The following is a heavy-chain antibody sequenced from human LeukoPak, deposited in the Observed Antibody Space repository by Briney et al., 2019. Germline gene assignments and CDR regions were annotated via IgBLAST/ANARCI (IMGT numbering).Heavy chain of an antibody. V-gene: IGHV4-34*01. CDR2: INHSGGT. J-gene: IGHJ1*01. D-gene: IGHD2-15*01. Sequence: PSETLSLTCAVYGGSFSGYYWSWIRQPPGKGLEWIGEINHSGGTNYNPSLKSRVTISVDTSKNQFSLKLSSVTAADTAVYYCARGILGYCSGGSCYSFPHWGQGTLVTVSS. CDR3: ARGILGYCSGGSCYSFPH. CDR1: GGSFSGYY.